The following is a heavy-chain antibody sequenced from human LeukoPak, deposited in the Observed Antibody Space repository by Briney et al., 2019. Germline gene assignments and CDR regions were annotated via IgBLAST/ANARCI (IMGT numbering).Heavy chain of an antibody. D-gene: IGHD6-19*01. V-gene: IGHV3-30*18. J-gene: IGHJ4*02. CDR1: GFTFSSYG. CDR3: ANAGQSLNIAVAGTAAY. CDR2: ISYDGSNK. Sequence: GRSLRLSCAASGFTFSSYGMHWVRQAPGKGLEWVAVISYDGSNKYYADSVKGRFTISRDKSKNTLYLQMNSLRAEDTAVYYCANAGQSLNIAVAGTAAYWGQGTLVTVSS.